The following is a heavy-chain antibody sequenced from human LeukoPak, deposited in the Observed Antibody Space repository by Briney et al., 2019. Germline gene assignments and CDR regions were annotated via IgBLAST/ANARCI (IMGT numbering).Heavy chain of an antibody. CDR1: GGSFSGHY. CDR2: INQSGST. D-gene: IGHD5-18*01. V-gene: IGHV4-34*01. J-gene: IGHJ3*02. CDR3: ARGHIQLYLRRGNAFDI. Sequence: PSETLSLTCAVYGGSFSGHYWSWIRQPPGKGLEWIGEINQSGSTNYNPSLKSRVTMSLDTSNNHFSLKLTSLTAADTALYYCARGHIQLYLRRGNAFDIWGQGTVVTVSS.